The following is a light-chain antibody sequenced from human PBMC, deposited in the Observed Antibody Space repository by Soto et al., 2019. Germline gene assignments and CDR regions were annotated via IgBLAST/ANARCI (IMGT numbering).Light chain of an antibody. CDR3: QQYSVWPLT. CDR2: GAS. J-gene: IGKJ4*01. V-gene: IGKV3D-15*01. CDR1: QGFSKN. Sequence: EIVLTQSPATLSVSLGERAAFPCRASQGFSKNLAWYHQKPAKPPRLLIFGASTRATGIPARFSCSGSEAEFALTISTLQSEDFAVYYCQQYSVWPLTFGGGTKVEIK.